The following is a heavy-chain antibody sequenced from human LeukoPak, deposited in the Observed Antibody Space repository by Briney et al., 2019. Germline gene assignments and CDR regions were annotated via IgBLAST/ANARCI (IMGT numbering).Heavy chain of an antibody. CDR3: ARLWFGESSGAGGFDY. D-gene: IGHD3-10*01. J-gene: IGHJ4*02. CDR1: GFTVSSNY. V-gene: IGHV3-53*01. Sequence: GGSLRLSCAASGFTVSSNYMSWVRQAPGKGLEWVSVIYSGGSTYYADSVKGRFTISRDNSKNTLYLQMNSLRAEDTAVYYCARLWFGESSGAGGFDYWGQGTLATVSS. CDR2: IYSGGST.